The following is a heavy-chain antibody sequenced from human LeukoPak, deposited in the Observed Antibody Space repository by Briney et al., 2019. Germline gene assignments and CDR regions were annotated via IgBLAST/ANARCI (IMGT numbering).Heavy chain of an antibody. CDR3: ARVRKYSSGWYDAFDI. CDR1: GITFRSYG. D-gene: IGHD6-19*01. J-gene: IGHJ3*02. Sequence: GGSLRLSCAASGITFRSYGMHWVRQAPGKGLEWVAVISYDGSHKYYADSVKGRFSISRDNSKNTLYLQMNSLRAEDTAVYYCARVRKYSSGWYDAFDIWGQGTMVTVSS. CDR2: ISYDGSHK. V-gene: IGHV3-30*03.